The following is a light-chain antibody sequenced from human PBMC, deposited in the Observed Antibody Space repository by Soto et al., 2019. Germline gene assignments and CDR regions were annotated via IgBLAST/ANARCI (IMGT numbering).Light chain of an antibody. Sequence: DVQMTQSPSSLSASVGDRVTITCRASQGIAPYLAWFQQKPGKVPKLLIYAASTLQSGVPSRFSGSGSGTAVTLTISTLQPEDVETYYCQKYNRAPLTFGGGTKVEIK. CDR1: QGIAPY. V-gene: IGKV1-27*01. J-gene: IGKJ4*01. CDR2: AAS. CDR3: QKYNRAPLT.